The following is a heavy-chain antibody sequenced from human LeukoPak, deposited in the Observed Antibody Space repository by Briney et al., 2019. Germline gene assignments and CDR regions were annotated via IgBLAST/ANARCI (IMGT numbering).Heavy chain of an antibody. CDR3: ATLLSNAAFDY. V-gene: IGHV4-34*01. D-gene: IGHD6-25*01. J-gene: IGHJ4*02. Sequence: PSETLSLTCADYGGSFSGYYCSWVRQPPGKGVEWMGEINDRESTNYNPSLESRVTISLDTSKNHCSLNLSSVTAADTAVYYCATLLSNAAFDYWGQGTLVTVSS. CDR2: INDREST. CDR1: GGSFSGYY.